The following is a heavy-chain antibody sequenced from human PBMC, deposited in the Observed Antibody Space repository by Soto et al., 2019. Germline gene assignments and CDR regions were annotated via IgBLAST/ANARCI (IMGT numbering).Heavy chain of an antibody. CDR3: ARGKGMEENYFYYGLDI. CDR1: GYTFSTYA. D-gene: IGHD1-1*01. J-gene: IGHJ6*02. CDR2: LNGGTGQT. Sequence: QVLVVQSGAEVKKPGASVKVSCKASGYTFSTYAMHWVRQAPGQSLEWMGWLNGGTGQTRYSQKFQDRVIITRDTSASTGYMELSSLTSEDTAVYYCARGKGMEENYFYYGLDIWGQGTTVTVSS. V-gene: IGHV1-3*01.